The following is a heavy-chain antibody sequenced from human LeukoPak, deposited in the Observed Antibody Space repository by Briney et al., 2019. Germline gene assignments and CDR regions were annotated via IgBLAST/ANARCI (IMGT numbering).Heavy chain of an antibody. CDR2: ISYDGSNK. CDR3: ARAFWRSSAWYEGYFQH. Sequence: GGSLRLSCAASGFIFSRYAMHWVRQAPGKGLEWVAVISYDGSNKYYADSVKGRFTISRDNSNNTLYLQINSLRAEDTAMYYCARAFWRSSAWYEGYFQHWGQGTLVTVSS. V-gene: IGHV3-30-3*01. J-gene: IGHJ1*01. CDR1: GFIFSRYA. D-gene: IGHD6-19*01.